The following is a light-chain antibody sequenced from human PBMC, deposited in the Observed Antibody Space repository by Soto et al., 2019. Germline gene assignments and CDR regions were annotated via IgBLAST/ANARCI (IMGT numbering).Light chain of an antibody. V-gene: IGLV2-14*03. CDR1: SSDIGGYNY. Sequence: QSALTQPASVSGSPGQSITISCTGTSSDIGGYNYVSWYQRHPGKVPKLIIYEDTSRPSGGSHRFSGSKSGNTASLTISGLQAEDEGDYFCSSYTSSGTPVFGGGTKVTVL. J-gene: IGLJ3*02. CDR3: SSYTSSGTPV. CDR2: EDT.